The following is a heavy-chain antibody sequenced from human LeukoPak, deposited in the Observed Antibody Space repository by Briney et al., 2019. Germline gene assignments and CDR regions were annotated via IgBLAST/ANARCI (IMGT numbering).Heavy chain of an antibody. J-gene: IGHJ3*02. CDR3: ARDSLGYSYGLSAFDI. CDR1: GFTFSSYA. D-gene: IGHD5-18*01. CDR2: ISYDGSNK. Sequence: PGRSLRLSCAASGFTFSSYAMRWVRQAPGKGLEWVAVISYDGSNKYYADSVKGRFTISRDNSKNTLYLQMNSLRAEDTAVYYCARDSLGYSYGLSAFDIWGQGTMVTVSS. V-gene: IGHV3-30-3*01.